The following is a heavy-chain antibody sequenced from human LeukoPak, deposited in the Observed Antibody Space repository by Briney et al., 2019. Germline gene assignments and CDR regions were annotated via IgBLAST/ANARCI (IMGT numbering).Heavy chain of an antibody. V-gene: IGHV4-39*07. CDR2: IYYSGST. CDR3: AAAGTGPYYFDY. J-gene: IGHJ4*02. CDR1: GGSISSSSYY. Sequence: SETLSLTCTVSGGSISSSSYYWGCIRQPPGKGLEWIGSIYYSGSTYYNPSLKSRVTISVDTSKNQFSLKLSSVTAADTAVYYCAAAGTGPYYFDYWGQGTLVTVSS. D-gene: IGHD6-13*01.